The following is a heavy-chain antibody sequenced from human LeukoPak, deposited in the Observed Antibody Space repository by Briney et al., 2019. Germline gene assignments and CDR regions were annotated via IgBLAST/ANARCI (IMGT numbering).Heavy chain of an antibody. J-gene: IGHJ5*02. D-gene: IGHD4-23*01. Sequence: SGTLSLTCAVYGAFFSNSYWSWIRQPPGKGLEWIGEIDHTRNTKYNPSLKGRVTISLDTSKNQFSLDLTSVTATDTAVYYCATASQLRSYNWFDPWGQGTLVTVSS. V-gene: IGHV4-34*01. CDR1: GAFFSNSY. CDR2: IDHTRNT. CDR3: ATASQLRSYNWFDP.